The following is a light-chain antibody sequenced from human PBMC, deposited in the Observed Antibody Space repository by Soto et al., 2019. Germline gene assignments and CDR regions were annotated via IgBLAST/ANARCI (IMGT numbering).Light chain of an antibody. CDR1: QSIRIY. CDR3: QHTDSTPFT. Sequence: DIQMTQSPSSLSASVGDRVTITCRASQSIRIYLNWYQQKPGKAPNLLIYAASSLLSGVPSRFSGRGSGTDFTLTISSLQPEDSATYYCQHTDSTPFTFGPGTKVDIK. V-gene: IGKV1-39*01. CDR2: AAS. J-gene: IGKJ3*01.